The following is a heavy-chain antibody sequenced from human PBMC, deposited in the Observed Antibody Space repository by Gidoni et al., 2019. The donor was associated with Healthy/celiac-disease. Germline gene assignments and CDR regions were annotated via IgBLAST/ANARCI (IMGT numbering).Heavy chain of an antibody. CDR3: ARGRSGWYDGVLYAFDI. CDR2: MNPNSGNT. D-gene: IGHD6-19*01. CDR1: GYTFTSYE. V-gene: IGHV1-8*01. Sequence: KVSCKASGYTFTSYEINWVRQATGQGLEWMGWMNPNSGNTGYAQKFQGRVTMTRNTSISTAYMELRSLRSEDTALYYCARGRSGWYDGVLYAFDIWGQGTMVTVSS. J-gene: IGHJ3*02.